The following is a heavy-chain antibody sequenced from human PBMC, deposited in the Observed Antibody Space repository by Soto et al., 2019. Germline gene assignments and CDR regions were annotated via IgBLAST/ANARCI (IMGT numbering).Heavy chain of an antibody. CDR1: GFTVSSNY. CDR2: IYSGGST. Sequence: GGSLRLSCAASGFTVSSNYMSWVRQAPGKGLEWVSVIYSGGSTYYADSVEGRFTISRDNSKNTLYLQMNSLRAEDTAVYYCARSALAYCGGDCYSYYFDYWGQGT. D-gene: IGHD2-21*02. J-gene: IGHJ4*02. V-gene: IGHV3-66*01. CDR3: ARSALAYCGGDCYSYYFDY.